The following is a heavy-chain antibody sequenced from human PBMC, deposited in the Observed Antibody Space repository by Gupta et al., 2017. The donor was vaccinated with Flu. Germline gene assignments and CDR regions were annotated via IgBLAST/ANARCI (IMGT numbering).Heavy chain of an antibody. Sequence: EVQLVESGGGLVWPGRSLRLSCTTSGFTFVNYPLTWVRQAPGKGLEWLGYIRDKAHGGTTEYAAPVKGRCSISRDDSKGIAYLEINSLKSEDTGVYYCVREKVDVLHFVEWPTKGRYYHGMDVWGQGTAVTVSS. CDR3: VREKVDVLHFVEWPTKGRYYHGMDV. D-gene: IGHD1-26*01. CDR2: IRDKAHGGTT. J-gene: IGHJ6*02. V-gene: IGHV3-49*04. CDR1: GFTFVNYP.